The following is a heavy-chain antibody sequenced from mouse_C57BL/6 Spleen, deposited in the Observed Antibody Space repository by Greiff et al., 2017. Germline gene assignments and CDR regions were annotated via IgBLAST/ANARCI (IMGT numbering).Heavy chain of an antibody. CDR1: GYTFTSYW. J-gene: IGHJ3*01. V-gene: IGHV1-69*01. CDR2: IDPSDSYT. D-gene: IGHD2-4*01. Sequence: VQLQQPGAELVMPGASVKLSCKASGYTFTSYWMHWVKQRPGQGLEWIGEIDPSDSYTNYNQKFKGKSTLTVDKSSSTAYMQLSSLTSEDAAVFYCARRGLEAWFAYWGQGTLVTVSA. CDR3: ARRGLEAWFAY.